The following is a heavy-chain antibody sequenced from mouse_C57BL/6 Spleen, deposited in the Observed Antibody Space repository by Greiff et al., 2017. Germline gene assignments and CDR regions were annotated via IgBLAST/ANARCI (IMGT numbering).Heavy chain of an antibody. CDR2: IYPGDGDT. Sequence: VQLQQSGPELVKPGASVKISCKASGYAFSSSWMNWVKQRPGKGLEWLGRIYPGDGDTNYNGKFKGKATLTADKSSSTAYMQLSSLTSEDSAVYFCARYYGNHHWYFEVLGTGTTVTVSS. CDR3: ARYYGNHHWYFEV. J-gene: IGHJ1*03. CDR1: GYAFSSSW. D-gene: IGHD2-1*01. V-gene: IGHV1-82*01.